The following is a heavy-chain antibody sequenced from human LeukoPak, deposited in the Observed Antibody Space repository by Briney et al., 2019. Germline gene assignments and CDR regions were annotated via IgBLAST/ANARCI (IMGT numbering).Heavy chain of an antibody. J-gene: IGHJ4*02. CDR1: GFPFSSYG. D-gene: IGHD6-19*01. CDR3: VREPKYRSGPGTDY. Sequence: GGSLRLSCASSGFPFSSYGMHWVRQAPGKGREWGAVIWYDGSNKYYADSVKGRFTISRDNSKNTLYLQMNSLRAEDTAVYYCVREPKYRSGPGTDYWGQGTLVTVSS. CDR2: IWYDGSNK. V-gene: IGHV3-33*01.